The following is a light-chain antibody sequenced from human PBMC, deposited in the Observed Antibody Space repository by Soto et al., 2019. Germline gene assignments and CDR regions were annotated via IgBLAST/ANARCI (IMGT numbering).Light chain of an antibody. CDR1: QSVSSN. CDR2: GAS. CDR3: QQYNNWPRT. J-gene: IGKJ1*01. V-gene: IGKV3-15*01. Sequence: EIVMTQSPATLPVSPGERATLSCRASQSVSSNLAWYQQKPGQAPRLLIYGASTRATGIPARFSGSGFGTEFTLTISSLQSEDFAVYYCQQYNNWPRTFGQGTKVEIK.